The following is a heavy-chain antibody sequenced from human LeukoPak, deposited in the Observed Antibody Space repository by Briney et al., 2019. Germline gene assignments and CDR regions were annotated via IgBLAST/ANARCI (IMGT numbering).Heavy chain of an antibody. CDR1: GGSFSGYY. Sequence: SETLSLTCAVYGGSFSGYYWSWIRQPPGKGLEWIGEINHSGSTNYNPSLKSRVTISVDTSKNQFSLKLSSVTAADTAVYYCARGFYDFWTPNRDYGMDVWGQGTTVTVSS. J-gene: IGHJ6*02. V-gene: IGHV4-34*01. CDR2: INHSGST. D-gene: IGHD3-3*01. CDR3: ARGFYDFWTPNRDYGMDV.